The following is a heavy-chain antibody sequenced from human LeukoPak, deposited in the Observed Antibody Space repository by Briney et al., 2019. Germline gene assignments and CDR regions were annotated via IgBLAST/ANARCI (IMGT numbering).Heavy chain of an antibody. J-gene: IGHJ4*02. CDR2: INPNSGGT. D-gene: IGHD3-10*01. Sequence: ASVKVSCKASGYTFTGYYIHWVRQAPGQGLEWMRWINPNSGGTNYAQKFQGRVTMTRDTSISTAYMELSRLRSDDTAVYYCARVFKEGYYGSGSYYLFDYWGQGTLVTVSS. CDR1: GYTFTGYY. V-gene: IGHV1-2*02. CDR3: ARVFKEGYYGSGSYYLFDY.